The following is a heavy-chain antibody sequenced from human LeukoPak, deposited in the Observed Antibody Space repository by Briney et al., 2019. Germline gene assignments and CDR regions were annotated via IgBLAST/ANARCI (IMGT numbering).Heavy chain of an antibody. Sequence: SQTLLLTCAISGDSVSSDSAVWNCIRQSPSIGLEWLGRTYYWSNKWNSHYAESVKSRLTIDPDTSRNQFSLQLNSVTPEDTAVYYCARDGSASFFNLWGQGTLVTVSS. CDR3: ARDGSASFFNL. CDR2: TYYWSNKWNS. V-gene: IGHV6-1*01. D-gene: IGHD3-10*01. CDR1: GDSVSSDSAV. J-gene: IGHJ5*02.